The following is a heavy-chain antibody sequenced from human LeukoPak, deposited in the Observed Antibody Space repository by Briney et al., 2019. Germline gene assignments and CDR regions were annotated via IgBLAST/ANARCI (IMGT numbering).Heavy chain of an antibody. CDR3: GRLFDFGSGKTYYMDV. J-gene: IGHJ6*03. Sequence: SETLSLTCTVSGDSISSRSYYWGWIRQPPGKGLEWIGSVYYSGTTYYNPSLKSRVTISVDTSENEFSLNLSSVTAADTAVYYCGRLFDFGSGKTYYMDVWGKGTMVTVSS. V-gene: IGHV4-39*01. D-gene: IGHD3-10*01. CDR2: VYYSGTT. CDR1: GDSISSRSYY.